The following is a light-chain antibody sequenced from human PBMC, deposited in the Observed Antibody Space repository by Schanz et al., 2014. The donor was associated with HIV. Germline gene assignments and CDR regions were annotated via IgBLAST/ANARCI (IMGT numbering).Light chain of an antibody. CDR3: SSYTSSILI. V-gene: IGLV2-14*02. CDR1: SSHVGSYNR. Sequence: QSVLTQPASVSGSPGQSITISCTGTSSHVGSYNRVSWYQQHPGKVPKLMIYEDSKWPSGVSNRFSGSKSGNTASLTISGLQAEDEADYYCSSYTSSILIFGGGTKLTVL. J-gene: IGLJ2*01. CDR2: EDS.